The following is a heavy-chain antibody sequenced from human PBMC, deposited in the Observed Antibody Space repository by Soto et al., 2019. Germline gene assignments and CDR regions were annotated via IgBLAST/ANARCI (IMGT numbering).Heavy chain of an antibody. CDR2: FDPEDGKI. Sequence: GASVKVSCKVSGYSLTKLSMHWVRQTPGKGLEWMGGFDPEDGKIFYAQKFQGRVTMTEDISTDTAYMELSSLRSEDTAVYYCATGIFGVVISRYGWDVWGQGTTVTVSS. D-gene: IGHD3-3*01. V-gene: IGHV1-24*01. J-gene: IGHJ6*02. CDR1: GYSLTKLS. CDR3: ATGIFGVVISRYGWDV.